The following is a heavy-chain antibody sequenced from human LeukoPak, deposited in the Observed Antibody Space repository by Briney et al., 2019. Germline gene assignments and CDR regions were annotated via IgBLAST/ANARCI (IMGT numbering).Heavy chain of an antibody. CDR2: IYYSGST. J-gene: IGHJ4*02. CDR3: ARRSGSYYRYYFDY. D-gene: IGHD1-26*01. CDR1: GGSISSSSYY. Sequence: MASETLSLTCTVSGGSISSSSYYWGWIRQPPGKGLEWNGSIYYSGSTYYNPSLKSRVTISVDTSKNQFSLKLSSVTAADTAVYYCARRSGSYYRYYFDYWGQGTLVTVSS. V-gene: IGHV4-39*01.